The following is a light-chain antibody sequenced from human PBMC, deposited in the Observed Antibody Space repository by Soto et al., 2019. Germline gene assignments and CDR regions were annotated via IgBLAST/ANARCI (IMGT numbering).Light chain of an antibody. CDR1: SSDVGTYNL. CDR3: SSYAGDATSDVV. V-gene: IGLV2-23*01. CDR2: EGS. Sequence: QSASVSGSPGQSVTISCTGTSSDVGTYNLVSWYQQHPAKAPQLLIYEGSKRPSGVSNRFSGSKSGNTASLTISGLQAEDEADYYCSSYAGDATSDVVFGGGTKLTVL. J-gene: IGLJ2*01.